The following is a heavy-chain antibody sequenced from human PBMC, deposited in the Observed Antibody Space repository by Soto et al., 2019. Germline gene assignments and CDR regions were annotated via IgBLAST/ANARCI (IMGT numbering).Heavy chain of an antibody. V-gene: IGHV1-69*12. D-gene: IGHD3-10*01. J-gene: IGHJ6*02. Sequence: QVQLVQSGAEVKKPGSSVKVSCRATGGTFGSYAINWVRQAPGQGLEWMGGIIRIFGTPDYAQRFQGRVTITADESTSTAYMELSSLRSEDTAVYYCARQGSNEYYYYGMDVWGQGTTVTVSS. CDR1: GGTFGSYA. CDR2: IIRIFGTP. CDR3: ARQGSNEYYYYGMDV.